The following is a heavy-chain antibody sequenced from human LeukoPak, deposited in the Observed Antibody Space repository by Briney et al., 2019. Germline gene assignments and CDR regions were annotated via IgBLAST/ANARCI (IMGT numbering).Heavy chain of an antibody. CDR1: GYTFTSYG. CDR3: ATRAGGGFGELLGPFDY. J-gene: IGHJ4*02. Sequence: ASVKVSCKASGYTFTSYGISWVRQAPGQGLEWMGWISAYNGNTNYAQKLQGRVTMTTDTSTSTAYMELRSLRSEDTAVYYCATRAGGGFGELLGPFDYWGQGTLVTVSS. V-gene: IGHV1-18*01. D-gene: IGHD3-10*01. CDR2: ISAYNGNT.